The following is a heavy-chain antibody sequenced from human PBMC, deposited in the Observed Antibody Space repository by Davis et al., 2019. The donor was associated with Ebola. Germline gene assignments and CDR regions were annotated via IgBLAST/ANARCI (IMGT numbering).Heavy chain of an antibody. CDR2: IGESDEGI. V-gene: IGHV3-48*03. CDR1: GFTFNAYG. J-gene: IGHJ4*02. CDR3: GRVLHHYDSSGCGPSE. D-gene: IGHD3-22*01. Sequence: PGGSLRLSCAASGFTFNAYGMYWFRQPPGKGLEWVSYIGESDEGISYVDSVKGRFTISRDNAKSSVYLQMSSLRAEDTAVYYCGRVLHHYDSSGCGPSEWGQGTLVTVSS.